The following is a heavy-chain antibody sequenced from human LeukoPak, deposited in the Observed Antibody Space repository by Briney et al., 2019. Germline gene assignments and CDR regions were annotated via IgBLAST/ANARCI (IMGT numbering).Heavy chain of an antibody. CDR1: GFTFSNYA. CDR3: AKDPYRASSGLVDY. V-gene: IGHV3-23*01. Sequence: GGSLRLSCATSGFTFSNYAVSWVRQAPGKGLECVSSISGSGGTTYYADSVKGRFTISRDNSKNTLYLQMNSLRAEDTAVYYCAKDPYRASSGLVDYWGQGTLVTVSS. D-gene: IGHD5-12*01. CDR2: ISGSGGTT. J-gene: IGHJ4*02.